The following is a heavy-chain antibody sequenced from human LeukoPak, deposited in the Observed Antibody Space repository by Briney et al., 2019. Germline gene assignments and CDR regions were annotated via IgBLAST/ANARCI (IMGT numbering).Heavy chain of an antibody. D-gene: IGHD2-2*02. CDR3: VRYCSSTDCYIGSAEYFQH. V-gene: IGHV3-11*01. CDR2: ISTDGSHI. J-gene: IGHJ1*01. Sequence: GGSLRLSCAASGFTFSDYYMSWIRQAPGKGLEWVSFISTDGSHINYADSVKGRFTISRDNAKKSGYLQMNSLRAEDTAVYYCVRYCSSTDCYIGSAEYFQHWGQGTLVTVSS. CDR1: GFTFSDYY.